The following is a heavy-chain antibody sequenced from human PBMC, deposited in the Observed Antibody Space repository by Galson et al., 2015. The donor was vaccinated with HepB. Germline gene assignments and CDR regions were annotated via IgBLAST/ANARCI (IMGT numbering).Heavy chain of an antibody. D-gene: IGHD1-26*01. V-gene: IGHV3-21*06. CDR3: ARGGGSFGY. CDR1: GFSFNDSA. J-gene: IGHJ4*02. CDR2: INSGSTSI. Sequence: SLRLSCAASGFSFNDSAMNWVRQAPGKGLEWVSSINSGSTSIHSADSLRGRVTISRDNTKNSLYLQMNSLQVEDTAVYYCARGGGSFGYWGQGTLVTVSS.